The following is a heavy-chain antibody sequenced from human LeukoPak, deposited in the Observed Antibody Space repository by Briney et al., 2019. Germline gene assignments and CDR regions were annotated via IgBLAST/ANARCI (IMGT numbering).Heavy chain of an antibody. CDR2: IYHRGSA. CDR1: GGSISTYY. V-gene: IGHV4-59*01. D-gene: IGHD3-10*01. J-gene: IGHJ4*02. CDR3: ARAGDYYVSGSYLRY. Sequence: VKPSETLSLTCTVSGGSISTYYWTWVRQPPGKGLEWIGYIYHRGSANYNPSLKSRVTISVDTSKNQFSLTLSSVTAADAAVYYCARAGDYYVSGSYLRYWGQGTLVSVSS.